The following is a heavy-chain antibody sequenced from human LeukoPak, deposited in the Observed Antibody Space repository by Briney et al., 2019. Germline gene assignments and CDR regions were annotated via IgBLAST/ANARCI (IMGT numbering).Heavy chain of an antibody. CDR1: GGSFSGYY. CDR2: INHSGST. V-gene: IGHV4-34*01. D-gene: IGHD3-10*01. CDR3: ARDRRAMVRGVPFGGYYYYGMDV. Sequence: SETLSLTCALYGGSFSGYYWSWIRQPPGKGLEWIGEINHSGSTNYNPSLKGRVTISVDTSKNQFSLKLSSVTAADTAVYYCARDRRAMVRGVPFGGYYYYGMDVWGQGTTVTVSS. J-gene: IGHJ6*02.